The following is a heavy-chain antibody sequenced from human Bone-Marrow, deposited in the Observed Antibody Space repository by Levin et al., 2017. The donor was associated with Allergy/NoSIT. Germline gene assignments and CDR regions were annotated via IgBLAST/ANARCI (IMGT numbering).Heavy chain of an antibody. Sequence: LSLTCVASGFIFRNNAMSWVRQAPGRGLEWVSSITGGASTTYYAASVKGRFTISRDNSKNTLYLQMNSLRAEDKAVYFCARTKVEGGDYLDYFDYWGRGTLVTVSS. CDR2: ITGGASTT. J-gene: IGHJ4*02. D-gene: IGHD4-17*01. CDR3: ARTKVEGGDYLDYFDY. V-gene: IGHV3-23*01. CDR1: GFIFRNNA.